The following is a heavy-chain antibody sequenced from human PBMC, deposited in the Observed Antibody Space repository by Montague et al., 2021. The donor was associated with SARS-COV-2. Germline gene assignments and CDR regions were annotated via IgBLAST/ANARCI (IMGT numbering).Heavy chain of an antibody. Sequence: SETLSLTCAVSGGSLSTPHYWSWVRQPPGKVLEWIGEVHHSGNANYNASFNGRVTISVDKSNNQFSLTLTSVTAADTAVYYCACDRITRGWLDHWGQGTLVTVSS. D-gene: IGHD7-27*01. V-gene: IGHV4-4*02. J-gene: IGHJ5*02. CDR2: VHHSGNA. CDR3: ACDRITRGWLDH. CDR1: GGSLSTPHY.